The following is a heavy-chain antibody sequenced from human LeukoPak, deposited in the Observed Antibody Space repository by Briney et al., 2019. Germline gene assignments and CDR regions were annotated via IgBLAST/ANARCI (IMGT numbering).Heavy chain of an antibody. CDR1: GGSISSYY. V-gene: IGHV4-59*01. CDR2: IYYSGST. CDR3: ARVGTDQYYYYYMDV. J-gene: IGHJ6*03. Sequence: SETLSLTCTVSGGSISSYYWSWIRQPPGKGLEWIGYIYYSGSTNYNPSLKSRVTISVDTSKNQFSLKLSSVTAADTAVYYCARVGTDQYYYYYMDVWGKGTTVTVSS. D-gene: IGHD7-27*01.